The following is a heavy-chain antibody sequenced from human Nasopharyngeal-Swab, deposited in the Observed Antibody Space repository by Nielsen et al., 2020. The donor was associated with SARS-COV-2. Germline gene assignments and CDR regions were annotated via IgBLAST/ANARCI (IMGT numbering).Heavy chain of an antibody. V-gene: IGHV3-23*01. J-gene: IGHJ3*02. D-gene: IGHD5-24*01. CDR1: GFIFKNYA. Sequence: GGSLRLSCSASGFIFKNYAMNWVRQAPGRGLEWVSAISGADDSTKYADSVKGRFTISRDNSKNTLDLQMNSLRAEDTAVYYCAKPIYRDGYSSDAFDIWGQGTMVTVSS. CDR2: ISGADDST. CDR3: AKPIYRDGYSSDAFDI.